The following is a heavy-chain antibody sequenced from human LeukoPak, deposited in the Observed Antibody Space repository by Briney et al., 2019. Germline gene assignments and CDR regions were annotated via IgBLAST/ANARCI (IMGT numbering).Heavy chain of an antibody. CDR3: ARQGVTAAENNYFYYYMDF. D-gene: IGHD6-13*01. V-gene: IGHV1-18*01. CDR1: GYTFTSYG. J-gene: IGHJ6*03. Sequence: ASVKVSCKASGYTFTSYGISWVRQAPGQGLEWMGWINFSNGKTNYAQKLQGRVTMTTDTSTSTAYMELRSLRSDDTAVYYCARQGVTAAENNYFYYYMDFWGKGTTVTVSS. CDR2: INFSNGKT.